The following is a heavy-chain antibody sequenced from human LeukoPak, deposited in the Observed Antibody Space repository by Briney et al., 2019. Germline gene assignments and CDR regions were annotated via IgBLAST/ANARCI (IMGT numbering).Heavy chain of an antibody. D-gene: IGHD3-16*01. Sequence: GASVKVSCKASGSTFSDYHINWVRQASGQGPEWMGWINPKSDDAKYGQAFQGRVTMTRDTSISTAYMELNRLRFDDTAMYYCARGEYSNGYPYRLDSWGQGTLVTVSS. J-gene: IGHJ4*02. CDR1: GSTFSDYH. CDR3: ARGEYSNGYPYRLDS. V-gene: IGHV1-2*02. CDR2: INPKSDDA.